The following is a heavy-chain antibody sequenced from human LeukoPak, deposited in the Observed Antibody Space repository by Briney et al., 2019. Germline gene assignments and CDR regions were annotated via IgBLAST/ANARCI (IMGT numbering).Heavy chain of an antibody. CDR2: ISYDGSNK. CDR1: GFTFSSYA. D-gene: IGHD4-17*01. V-gene: IGHV3-30*04. Sequence: PGGSLRLSCAASGFTFSSYAMHWVRQAPGKGLEWVAVISYDGSNKYYADSVKGRFTISRDNSKNTLYLQMNSLRAEDTAVYYCARDPYGDYGGYYYGMDVWGKGTTVTVSS. J-gene: IGHJ6*04. CDR3: ARDPYGDYGGYYYGMDV.